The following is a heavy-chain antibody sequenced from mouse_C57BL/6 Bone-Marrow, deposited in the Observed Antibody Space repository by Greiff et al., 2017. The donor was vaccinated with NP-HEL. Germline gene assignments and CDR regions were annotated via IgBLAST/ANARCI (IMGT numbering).Heavy chain of an antibody. Sequence: EVKLQESGPELVKPGASVKISCKASGYSFTGYYMNWVKQSPEKSLEWIGEINPSTGGTTYNQKFKAKATLTVDKSSSTAYMQLKSLTSEDSAVYYCARADASIYYDFDYWGQGTTLTVSS. CDR2: INPSTGGT. V-gene: IGHV1-42*01. CDR3: ARADASIYYDFDY. CDR1: GYSFTGYY. D-gene: IGHD2-1*01. J-gene: IGHJ2*01.